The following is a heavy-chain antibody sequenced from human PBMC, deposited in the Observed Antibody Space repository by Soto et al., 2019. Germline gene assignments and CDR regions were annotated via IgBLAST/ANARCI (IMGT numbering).Heavy chain of an antibody. J-gene: IGHJ5*02. Sequence: QVELVQSGAEGKKPGASVKVCCKVSGYTLNEVAMHWVRQSPGKGLEWLGGFDPDEDETIYAQHFQGRVTMTEDTSTDTVYMESSSLRSDHTALYFCTTYHGDYSFDHWGPRTLFTVSS. CDR3: TTYHGDYSFDH. CDR1: GYTLNEVA. V-gene: IGHV1-24*01. CDR2: FDPDEDET. D-gene: IGHD4-17*01.